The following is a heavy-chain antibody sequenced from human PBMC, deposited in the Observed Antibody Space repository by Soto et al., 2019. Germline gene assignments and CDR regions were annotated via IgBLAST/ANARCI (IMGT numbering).Heavy chain of an antibody. J-gene: IGHJ4*02. Sequence: GSLRLSCAASGFTLSNPAMNWVRQAPGKGLEWLSAISGNANDIYYADSVKGRFTISRDSSTNTVFLQMNSLRAEDTALYYCAKKRSGSWSMGCFDSWGQGTLVTVSS. CDR2: ISGNANDI. CDR1: GFTLSNPA. V-gene: IGHV3-23*01. CDR3: AKKRSGSWSMGCFDS. D-gene: IGHD3-16*01.